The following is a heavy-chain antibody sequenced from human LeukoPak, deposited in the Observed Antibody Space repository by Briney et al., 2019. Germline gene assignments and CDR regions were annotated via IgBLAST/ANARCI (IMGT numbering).Heavy chain of an antibody. D-gene: IGHD2-2*01. V-gene: IGHV4-38-2*02. CDR1: GYSISSGYY. CDR3: ARDRGGDIVVVPAAIYWFDP. Sequence: SETLSLTCTVSGYSISSGYYWGWIRQPPGKGLEWIGSIYHSGSTYYNPSLKSRVTISVDTSKNQLSLKLSSVTAADTAVYYCARDRGGDIVVVPAAIYWFDPWGQGTLVTVSS. J-gene: IGHJ5*02. CDR2: IYHSGST.